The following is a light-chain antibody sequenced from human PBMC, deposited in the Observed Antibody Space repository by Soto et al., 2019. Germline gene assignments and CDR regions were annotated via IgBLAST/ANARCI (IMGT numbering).Light chain of an antibody. Sequence: EIVLTQSPGTLSLSPGERATLSCRPSQSVSSNYITWYQQKPGQAPRRLIFGASSRATGIPDRFSGSGSGTDFTLTTSRLEPEDFAVYYCQQYGSSPSTFGQGTKVDI. CDR3: QQYGSSPST. CDR2: GAS. CDR1: QSVSSNY. J-gene: IGKJ1*01. V-gene: IGKV3-20*01.